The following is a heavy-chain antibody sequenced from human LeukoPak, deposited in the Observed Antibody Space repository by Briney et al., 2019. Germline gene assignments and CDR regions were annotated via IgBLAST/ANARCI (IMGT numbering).Heavy chain of an antibody. CDR3: VRGNFGPAQWFDP. V-gene: IGHV3-9*01. D-gene: IGHD3/OR15-3a*01. CDR1: GFTFDDYA. J-gene: IGHJ5*02. Sequence: GRSLRLSCAACGFTFDDYAMHWVRQVPGKGLEWVSGISWNSGSTGYAGSVKGRLTMSRDNTKNSLYLQMNSLTPDDTALYYCVRGNFGPAQWFDPWGQGTLVTVSS. CDR2: ISWNSGST.